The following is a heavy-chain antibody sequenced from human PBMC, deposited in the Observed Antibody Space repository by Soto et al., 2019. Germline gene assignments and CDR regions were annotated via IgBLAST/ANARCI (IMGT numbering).Heavy chain of an antibody. CDR3: AREVSQQLVPYYYYYGMDV. J-gene: IGHJ6*02. V-gene: IGHV6-1*01. CDR1: GDSVSSNSAA. D-gene: IGHD6-13*01. Sequence: PSQTLSLTCAISGDSVSSNSAAWNWIRQSPSRGLEWLGRTYYRSKWYNDYAVSVKSRITINPDTSKNQFSLQLNSVTPEDTAVYYCAREVSQQLVPYYYYYGMDVWGQGTTVTV. CDR2: TYYRSKWYN.